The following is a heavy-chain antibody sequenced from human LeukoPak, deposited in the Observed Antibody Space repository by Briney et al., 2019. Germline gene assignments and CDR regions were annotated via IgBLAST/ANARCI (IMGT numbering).Heavy chain of an antibody. D-gene: IGHD6-19*01. J-gene: IGHJ4*02. CDR3: AKIVVAGTHYFEY. CDR2: ISTDGSQK. V-gene: IGHV3-30*18. CDR1: GFTFSSYG. Sequence: GGSLRLSCAASGFTFSSYGMHWVRQAPGKGLEWVAVISTDGSQKFYADSVKGRFTVSRDNSKNTLYLQTSSLRAEDTAVYYCAKIVVAGTHYFEYWGQGTLVTVSP.